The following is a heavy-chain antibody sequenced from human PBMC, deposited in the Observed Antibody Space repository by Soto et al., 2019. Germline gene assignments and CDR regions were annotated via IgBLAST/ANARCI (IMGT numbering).Heavy chain of an antibody. J-gene: IGHJ4*02. V-gene: IGHV1-8*01. CDR3: ARHDFWSGYYERTNDY. CDR2: MNPNSGNT. Sequence: ASVKVSCKASGYTFTSYDINWVRQATGQGLEWMGWMNPNSGNTGYAQKFQGRVTMTRNTSISTAYMELSSLRSEDTAVYYCARHDFWSGYYERTNDYWGQGTLVTVSS. CDR1: GYTFTSYD. D-gene: IGHD3-3*01.